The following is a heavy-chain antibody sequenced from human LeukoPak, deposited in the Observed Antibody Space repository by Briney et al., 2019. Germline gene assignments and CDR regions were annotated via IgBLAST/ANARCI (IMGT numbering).Heavy chain of an antibody. CDR2: VYPGDSDT. CDR3: ARGTSSYEFDY. V-gene: IGHV5-51*01. CDR1: GYSFTIYW. J-gene: IGHJ4*02. D-gene: IGHD2-2*01. Sequence: ESLKISCKASGYSFTIYWIGWVRQMPGKGLEWMGIVYPGDSDTRYSPPFQGQVTISADKSINTAYLQWSSLKASDTAMFYCARGTSSYEFDYWGQGTLVTVSS.